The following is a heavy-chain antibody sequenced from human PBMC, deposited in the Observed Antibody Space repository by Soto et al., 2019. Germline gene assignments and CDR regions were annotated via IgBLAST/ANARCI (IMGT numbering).Heavy chain of an antibody. CDR2: FDPEDGET. D-gene: IGHD3-10*01. Sequence: ASVKVSCKVSGYTLTELSMHWVRQAPGKGLEWMGGFDPEDGETIYAQKFQGRVTMTEDTSTDTAYMELSSLRSEDTAVYYCATDLRGSGSYPKGGYYYYGMDVWGQGTTVTVLL. J-gene: IGHJ6*01. CDR3: ATDLRGSGSYPKGGYYYYGMDV. CDR1: GYTLTELS. V-gene: IGHV1-24*01.